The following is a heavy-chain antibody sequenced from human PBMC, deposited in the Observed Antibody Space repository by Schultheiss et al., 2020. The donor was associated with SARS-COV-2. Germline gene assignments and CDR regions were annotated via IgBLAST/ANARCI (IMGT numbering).Heavy chain of an antibody. CDR3: AREGVVVPAATTWVGYFDY. J-gene: IGHJ4*02. V-gene: IGHV3-30*01. CDR1: GFTFSSYA. D-gene: IGHD2-2*01. CDR2: IWYDGSNK. Sequence: GESLKISCAASGFTFSSYAMHWVRQAPGKGLEWVAVIWYDGSNKYYADSVKGRFTISRDNSKNTLYLQMNSLRAEDTAVYFCAREGVVVPAATTWVGYFDYWGQGTLVTVSS.